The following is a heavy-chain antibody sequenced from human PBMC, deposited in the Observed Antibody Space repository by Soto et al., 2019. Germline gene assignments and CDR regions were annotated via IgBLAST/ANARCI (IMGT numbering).Heavy chain of an antibody. CDR3: ARMSCTNGVCYYYYYGMDV. D-gene: IGHD2-8*01. J-gene: IGHJ6*02. Sequence: VQLVESGGGLVQPGGSLRLSCAASGFTFSSYEMNWVRQAPGKGLEWVSYISSSGSTIYYADSVKGRFTISRDNAKNSLYLQMNSLRAEDTAVYYCARMSCTNGVCYYYYYGMDVWGQGTTVTVSS. V-gene: IGHV3-48*03. CDR1: GFTFSSYE. CDR2: ISSSGSTI.